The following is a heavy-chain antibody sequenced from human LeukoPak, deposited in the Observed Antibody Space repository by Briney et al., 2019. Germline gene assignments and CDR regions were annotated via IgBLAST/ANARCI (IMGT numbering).Heavy chain of an antibody. Sequence: PGGSLRLSCAASGFTFSSYAMHWVRQAPGKGLEWVAVISYDGSNKYYADSVKGRFTISRDNSKNTLYLQMNSLRAEDTAVYYCASIVATIHFDYWGQGTLVTVSS. V-gene: IGHV3-30*04. CDR3: ASIVATIHFDY. CDR2: ISYDGSNK. CDR1: GFTFSSYA. D-gene: IGHD5-12*01. J-gene: IGHJ4*02.